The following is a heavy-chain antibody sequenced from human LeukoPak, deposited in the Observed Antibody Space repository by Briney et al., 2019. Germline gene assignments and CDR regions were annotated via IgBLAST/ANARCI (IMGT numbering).Heavy chain of an antibody. V-gene: IGHV4-31*03. CDR1: GGSISSGGYY. D-gene: IGHD5-12*01. J-gene: IGHJ3*02. CDR2: IYYSGST. Sequence: TLSLTCTVSGGSISSGGYYWSWIRQHPGKGLEWIGYIYYSGSTYYNPSLKSRVTISVDTSKNQFSLKLSSVTAAETAVYYCARVWGDSGCDPGGAFDIWGQGTMVTVSS. CDR3: ARVWGDSGCDPGGAFDI.